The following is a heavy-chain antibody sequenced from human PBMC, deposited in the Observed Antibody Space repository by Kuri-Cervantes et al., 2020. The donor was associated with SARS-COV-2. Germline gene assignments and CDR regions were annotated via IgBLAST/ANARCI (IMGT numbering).Heavy chain of an antibody. Sequence: GGSLRLSCAASGFTFSSYAMSWVRQAPGKGLEWVSAISGSGGSTYYADSVKGRFTISRDNSKNTLYLQMNSLRSEDTAIYYCARRGGQPAAKPAVWFDPWGQGTLVTVSS. D-gene: IGHD2-2*02. CDR3: ARRGGQPAAKPAVWFDP. CDR2: ISGSGGST. CDR1: GFTFSSYA. V-gene: IGHV3-23*01. J-gene: IGHJ5*02.